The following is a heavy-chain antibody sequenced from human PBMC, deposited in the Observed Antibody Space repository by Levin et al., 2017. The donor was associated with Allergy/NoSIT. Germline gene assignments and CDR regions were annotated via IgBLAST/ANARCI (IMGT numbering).Heavy chain of an antibody. J-gene: IGHJ2*01. D-gene: IGHD1-14*01. CDR3: ARDPKGGVKPNWYFDR. CDR1: GFTFSSYD. V-gene: IGHV3-13*04. CDR2: IGTAGDT. Sequence: ETLSLTCAASGFTFSSYDMHWVRQATGKGLEWVSAIGTAGDTYYPGSVKGRFTISRENAKNSLYLQMNSLRAGDTAVYYCARDPKGGVKPNWYFDRWGRGTLVTVSS.